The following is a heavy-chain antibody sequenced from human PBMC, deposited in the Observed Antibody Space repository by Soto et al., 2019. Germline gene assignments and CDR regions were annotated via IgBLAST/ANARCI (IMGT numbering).Heavy chain of an antibody. CDR3: ARSTGRITIFGVVSYGMDV. Sequence: SETLSLTCTVSGGSISSSSYYWGWIRQPPGKGLEWIGSIYYSGSTYYNPSLKSRVTISVDTSKNQFSLKLSSVTAADTAVYYCARSTGRITIFGVVSYGMDVWGQGTTVTVSS. CDR1: GGSISSSSYY. D-gene: IGHD3-3*01. J-gene: IGHJ6*02. CDR2: IYYSGST. V-gene: IGHV4-39*01.